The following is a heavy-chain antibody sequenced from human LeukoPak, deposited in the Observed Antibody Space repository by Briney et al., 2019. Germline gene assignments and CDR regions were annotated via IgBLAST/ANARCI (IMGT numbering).Heavy chain of an antibody. D-gene: IGHD6-13*01. V-gene: IGHV3-13*01. CDR2: IGTAGDT. CDR1: GFTFDDYA. Sequence: PGRSLRLSCAASGFTFDDYAMHWVRQATGKGLEWVSAIGTAGDTYYPGSVKGRFTISRENAKNSLYLQMNSLRAEDTAVYYCARGSLYSSSWFNWFDPRGQGTLVTVSS. CDR3: ARGSLYSSSWFNWFDP. J-gene: IGHJ5*02.